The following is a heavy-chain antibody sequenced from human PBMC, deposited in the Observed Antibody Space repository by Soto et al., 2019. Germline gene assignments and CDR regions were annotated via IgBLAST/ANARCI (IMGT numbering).Heavy chain of an antibody. J-gene: IGHJ4*02. V-gene: IGHV4-59*01. CDR3: AREGGDIVALDY. CDR2: IYYSGST. CDR1: GGSSTRYP. Sequence: SETLSLTCCVAGGSSTRYPWSWIRQPPGKGLEWVGDIYYSGSTNCNPSLKSRGTISVDTSKNQFSLKLSSVTAADTAVSYCAREGGDIVALDYWGQGTLVTVSS. D-gene: IGHD5-12*01.